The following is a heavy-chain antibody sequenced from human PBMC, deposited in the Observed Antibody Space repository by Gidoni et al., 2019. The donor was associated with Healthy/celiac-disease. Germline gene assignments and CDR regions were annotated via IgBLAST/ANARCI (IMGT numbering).Heavy chain of an antibody. V-gene: IGHV3-30-3*01. J-gene: IGHJ4*02. Sequence: QVQLVESGGGVVQPGRSLRLSCAASGFTFSSYALHWVRQAPGKGLEWVAVISYDGGNKYYADSVKGRFTISRDNSKNTLYLQMNSLRAEDTAVYYCARNSSSGIDYWGQGTLVTVSA. D-gene: IGHD6-6*01. CDR1: GFTFSSYA. CDR3: ARNSSSGIDY. CDR2: ISYDGGNK.